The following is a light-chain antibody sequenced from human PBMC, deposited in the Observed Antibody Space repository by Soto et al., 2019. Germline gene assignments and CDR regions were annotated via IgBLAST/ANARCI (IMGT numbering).Light chain of an antibody. V-gene: IGKV4-1*01. CDR2: RAS. CDR1: QNILSSANNKNF. CDR3: QQYYSAPCT. J-gene: IGKJ2*02. Sequence: DIVMTQSPDSLAVSLGERATINCKSSQNILSSANNKNFLAWYQQKPGQPPKLLISRASTRESGVPDRFSGSGSGTDFTLTVSSLQAEDVAVYYCQQYYSAPCTFRQGTKLEIK.